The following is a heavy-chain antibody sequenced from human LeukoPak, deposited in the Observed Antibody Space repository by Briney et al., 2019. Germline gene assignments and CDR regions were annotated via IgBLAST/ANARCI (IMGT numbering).Heavy chain of an antibody. Sequence: SETLSLICSVSGDSISMHYWSWIRQPPGKGLEWIGYIDHTGGTNYNPSLNSRVTISRDTSKNHFSLELSSVTAADTAVYFCARGRVSSSSWSSTYYYYFYMDVWGKGTTVTVSS. D-gene: IGHD6-13*01. CDR1: GDSISMHY. V-gene: IGHV4-59*11. J-gene: IGHJ6*03. CDR3: ARGRVSSSSWSSTYYYYFYMDV. CDR2: IDHTGGT.